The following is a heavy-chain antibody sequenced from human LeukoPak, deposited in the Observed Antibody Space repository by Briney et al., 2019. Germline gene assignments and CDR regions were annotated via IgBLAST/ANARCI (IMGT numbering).Heavy chain of an antibody. Sequence: SETLSLTCTVSGGSISSSSYYWGWIRQPPGKGLEWIGSIYYSGSTYYNPSLKSRVTISVDTSKNQFSLKLSSVTAADTAVYYCARRDTAMVTDAFDIWGQGTMVTVSS. CDR3: ARRDTAMVTDAFDI. D-gene: IGHD5-18*01. CDR2: IYYSGST. CDR1: GGSISSSSYY. J-gene: IGHJ3*02. V-gene: IGHV4-39*07.